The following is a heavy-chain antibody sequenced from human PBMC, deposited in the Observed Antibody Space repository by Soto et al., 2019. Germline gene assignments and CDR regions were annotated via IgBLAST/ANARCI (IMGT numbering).Heavy chain of an antibody. J-gene: IGHJ4*02. V-gene: IGHV3-33*01. CDR1: GFTFSNYG. D-gene: IGHD2-15*01. CDR3: ASDSELLGLDY. Sequence: QVHLVESGGGVVQPGKSLRLSCAASGFTFSNYGMHWVRQAPGKGLEGVAYIWYDGSKKYYGDSVKGRFTISRENSKNTLYLQMSSVGVEDTAVYFCASDSELLGLDYWGQGTLVTVSS. CDR2: IWYDGSKK.